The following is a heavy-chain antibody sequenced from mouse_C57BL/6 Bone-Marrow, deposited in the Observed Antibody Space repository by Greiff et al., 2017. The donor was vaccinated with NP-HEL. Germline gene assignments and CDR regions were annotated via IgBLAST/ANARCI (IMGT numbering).Heavy chain of an antibody. J-gene: IGHJ2*01. Sequence: EVKLQESGGGLVKPGGSLKLSCAASGFTFSDYGMHWVRQAPEKGLEWVAYISSGSSTIYYADTVKGRFTISRDNAKNTLFLQMTSLRSEDTAMYYCASSRGYFDYWGQGTTLTVSS. CDR3: ASSRGYFDY. CDR1: GFTFSDYG. CDR2: ISSGSSTI. V-gene: IGHV5-17*01.